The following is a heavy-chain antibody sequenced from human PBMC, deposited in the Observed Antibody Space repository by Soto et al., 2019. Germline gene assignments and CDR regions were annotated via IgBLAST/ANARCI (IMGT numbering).Heavy chain of an antibody. V-gene: IGHV3-23*01. CDR3: VREGRLGVEGFDV. D-gene: IGHD1-26*01. CDR1: GFTFSNHL. CDR2: FAGNFVTL. Sequence: EVHLLESGGGLVQPGGSLTPSCAASGFTFSNHLIHWVRQAPGEGLEWVSGFAGNFVTLLYADSVKGRFTISRDNSKNTSDLQMNNLRAEDTAIYYCVREGRLGVEGFDVWGQGRLVTVSS. J-gene: IGHJ4*02.